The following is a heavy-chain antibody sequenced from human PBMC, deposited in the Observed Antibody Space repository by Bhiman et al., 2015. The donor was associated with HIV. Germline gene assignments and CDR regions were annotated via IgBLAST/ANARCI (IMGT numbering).Heavy chain of an antibody. V-gene: IGHV3-7*05. J-gene: IGHJ4*02. D-gene: IGHD6-13*01. Sequence: EVQLVESGGGSVQPGGSLRLSCAASGFTFSKYWMSWVRQAPGKGLEWVANIKPDGSEKYYVDSVKGRFTISRDNAKNSLYLQMNSLRAEDTAVYFCAREGQLGYWGQGTPGHRLL. CDR2: IKPDGSEK. CDR1: GFTFSKYW. CDR3: AREGQLGY.